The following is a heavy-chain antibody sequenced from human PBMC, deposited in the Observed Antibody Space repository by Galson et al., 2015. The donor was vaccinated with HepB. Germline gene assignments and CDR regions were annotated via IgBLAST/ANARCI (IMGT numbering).Heavy chain of an antibody. CDR2: IDWDDDK. CDR1: GFSLSTSGMC. J-gene: IGHJ4*02. D-gene: IGHD3-22*01. V-gene: IGHV2-70*01. Sequence: PALVKPTQTLTLTCTFSGFSLSTSGMCVSWIRQPPGKALEWLALIDWDDDKYYSTSLKTRLTISKDTSKNQVVLTMTNMDPVDTATYYCARTQHTYYYDSSGYSLIGVYYFDYWGQGTLVTVSS. CDR3: ARTQHTYYYDSSGYSLIGVYYFDY.